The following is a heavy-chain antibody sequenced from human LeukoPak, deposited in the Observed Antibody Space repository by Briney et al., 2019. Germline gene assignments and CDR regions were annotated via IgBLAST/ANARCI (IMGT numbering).Heavy chain of an antibody. V-gene: IGHV4-39*06. J-gene: IGHJ4*02. CDR2: IYYSGST. CDR1: GGSISSYY. D-gene: IGHD3-3*01. CDR3: ARLTSGKYFDY. Sequence: SETLSLTCTVSGGSISSYYWSWIRQPPGKGLEWIGSIYYSGSTYYNPSLKSRVTISVDTSKNQFPLKLSSVTAADTAVYYCARLTSGKYFDYWGQGTLVTVSS.